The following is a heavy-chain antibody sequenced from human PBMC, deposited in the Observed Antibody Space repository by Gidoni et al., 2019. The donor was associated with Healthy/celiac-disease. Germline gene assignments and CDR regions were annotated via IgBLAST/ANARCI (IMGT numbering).Heavy chain of an antibody. CDR1: RGTLSIYA. D-gene: IGHD6-13*01. J-gene: IGHJ6*02. Sequence: QLQLDQSGAEVKKTGSSVQGSCKASRGTLSIYAISWVRQAHGQGLEWMGGCIPIFGTANYAQKFPGRVTITADKSTRTAYMELSSLRSEDTAVYYCASEGRRGYRSSLSRTLDPPGVQDYYYYGMDVWGQGTTVTVSS. V-gene: IGHV1-69*06. CDR3: ASEGRRGYRSSLSRTLDPPGVQDYYYYGMDV. CDR2: CIPIFGTA.